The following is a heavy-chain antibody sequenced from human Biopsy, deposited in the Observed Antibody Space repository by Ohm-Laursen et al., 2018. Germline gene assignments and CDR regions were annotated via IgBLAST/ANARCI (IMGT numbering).Heavy chain of an antibody. D-gene: IGHD3-10*02. Sequence: SLRLSCAASGFTFSAFSMNWVRQAPGRGLEWVSIIGVDGRTIYYADSVKGRFTISRDNTENSLYLEMNSLRVEDTAVYYCAKDDYDRVSSGYYFDYWGQGTLVSVSS. CDR3: AKDDYDRVSSGYYFDY. CDR2: IGVDGRTI. CDR1: GFTFSAFS. J-gene: IGHJ4*02. V-gene: IGHV3-23*01.